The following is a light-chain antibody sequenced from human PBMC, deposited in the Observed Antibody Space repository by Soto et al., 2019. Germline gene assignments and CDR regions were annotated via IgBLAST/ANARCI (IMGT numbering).Light chain of an antibody. CDR3: CSYAGSSFYV. J-gene: IGLJ1*01. CDR2: EGT. Sequence: QSVLTQPASVSGSPGQSITISCTGTSSEVGGYNYVSWYQQHPGKAPKLMIYEGTKRPSGVSNRFSGSKSGNTASLTISGLQAEDEADYYCCSYAGSSFYVFGTGTKVTVL. V-gene: IGLV2-23*01. CDR1: SSEVGGYNY.